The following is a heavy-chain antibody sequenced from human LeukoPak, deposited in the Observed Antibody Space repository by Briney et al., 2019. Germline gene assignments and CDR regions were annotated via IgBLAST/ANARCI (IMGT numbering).Heavy chain of an antibody. Sequence: KSGGSLRLSCAASGFTFSSYAMSWVRQAPGKGLEWVSSISSSSSYIYYADSVKGRFTISRDNAKNSLYLQMNSLRAEDTAVYYCARVAGLRYYMDAWGKGTTVTVSS. CDR1: GFTFSSYA. CDR2: ISSSSSYI. CDR3: ARVAGLRYYMDA. D-gene: IGHD6-13*01. V-gene: IGHV3-21*01. J-gene: IGHJ6*03.